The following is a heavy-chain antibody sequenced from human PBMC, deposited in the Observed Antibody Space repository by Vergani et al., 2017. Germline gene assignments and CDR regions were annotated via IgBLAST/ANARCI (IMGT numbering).Heavy chain of an antibody. CDR3: AREYLGIRPYGSGSYRHFDY. V-gene: IGHV4-34*01. CDR1: GGSFSGYY. Sequence: QVQLQQWGAGLLKPSETLSLTCAVYGGSFSGYYWSWIRQPPGKGLEWIGEINHSGSTNYNPSLKSRVTISVDTSKNQFSLKLSSVTAADTAVYYCAREYLGIRPYGSGSYRHFDYWGQGTLVTVSS. CDR2: INHSGST. D-gene: IGHD3-10*01. J-gene: IGHJ4*02.